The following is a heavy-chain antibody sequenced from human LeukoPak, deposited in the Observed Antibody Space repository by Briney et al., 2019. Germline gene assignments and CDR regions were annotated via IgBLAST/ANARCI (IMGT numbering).Heavy chain of an antibody. CDR1: GFTFSSYE. J-gene: IGHJ4*02. CDR3: ARGRAYYDFWSGYYSFDY. V-gene: IGHV3-48*03. Sequence: PGGCLRLSCAASGFTFSSYEMNWVRQAPGKGLEWVSYISSSGSTIYYADSVKGRFTISRDNAKNSLYLQMNSLRAEDTAVYYCARGRAYYDFWSGYYSFDYWGQGTLVTVSS. CDR2: ISSSGSTI. D-gene: IGHD3-3*01.